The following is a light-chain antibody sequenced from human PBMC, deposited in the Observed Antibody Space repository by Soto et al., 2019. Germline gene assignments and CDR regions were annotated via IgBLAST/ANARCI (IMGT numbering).Light chain of an antibody. CDR1: HSVFSNSNNKKY. CDR3: QQYYSTPWT. Sequence: IVMTQSPDSLVVSLGERSTINCKSRHSVFSNSNNKKYLAWYQQKPGQPPKLLIHWASIRESGVPARFSGSGSGTDFTLTIISLQAEDVAVYYCQQYYSTPWTFGQGTKVHIK. CDR2: WAS. V-gene: IGKV4-1*01. J-gene: IGKJ1*01.